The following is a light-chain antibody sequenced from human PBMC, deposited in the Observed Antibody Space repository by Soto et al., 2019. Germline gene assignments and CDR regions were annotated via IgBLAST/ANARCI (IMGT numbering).Light chain of an antibody. CDR1: QSVSSSY. V-gene: IGKV3-20*01. Sequence: EIVLTQSPGTLSLSPGERATLSCRASQSVSSSYLAWYQQKPGQAPRLLIYGASSRATGIPDRFSGSGSGTDCNLTISRLEPEDFAVYSWQQYGSSLLFTFGPGTNVDIK. CDR3: QQYGSSLLFT. J-gene: IGKJ3*01. CDR2: GAS.